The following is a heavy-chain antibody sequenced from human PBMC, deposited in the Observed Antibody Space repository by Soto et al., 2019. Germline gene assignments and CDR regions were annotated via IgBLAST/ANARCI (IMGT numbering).Heavy chain of an antibody. J-gene: IGHJ4*02. CDR1: GFTFRTYA. CDR3: AKDLRPDGRYDLDY. Sequence: EVQLLESGVGLSQPGGSLRLSCAPSGFTFRTYAMNWVRRAPGKGLEWVSVMVGDGSSWDYADSVRGRFTISRDNSKNTLYLQMNSLRAEDTDVYYCAKDLRPDGRYDLDYWGQGTLVTVSS. CDR2: MVGDGSSW. V-gene: IGHV3-23*01. D-gene: IGHD1-26*01.